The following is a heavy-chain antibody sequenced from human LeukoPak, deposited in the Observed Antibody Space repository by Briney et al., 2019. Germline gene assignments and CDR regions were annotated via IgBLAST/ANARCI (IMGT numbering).Heavy chain of an antibody. Sequence: GGSLRLSCAVSGFIFSSYSMNWVRQAPGKGLEWVSNISRSSSVISYADSVKGRVTTSRDNAKNSLYLQMSSLRVEDTAVYYCARLRMRADCSGAGCFYMDVWGKGTTVTVSS. D-gene: IGHD2-15*01. CDR2: ISRSSSVI. J-gene: IGHJ6*03. V-gene: IGHV3-48*01. CDR1: GFIFSSYS. CDR3: ARLRMRADCSGAGCFYMDV.